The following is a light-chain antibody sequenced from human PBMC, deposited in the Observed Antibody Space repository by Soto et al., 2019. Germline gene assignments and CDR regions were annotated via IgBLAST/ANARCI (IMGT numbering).Light chain of an antibody. V-gene: IGKV3-11*01. CDR2: DAS. CDR1: QSVSRY. CDR3: QQRSNWPPF. J-gene: IGKJ3*01. Sequence: EIVLTQSPATLSLSPGERATLSCRASQSVSRYLAWYQQKPGQAPRLLIYDASNRATGIPARFSGSGSGTDFTLAISSLEPEDFAVYYCQQRSNWPPFFGPGSKVDI.